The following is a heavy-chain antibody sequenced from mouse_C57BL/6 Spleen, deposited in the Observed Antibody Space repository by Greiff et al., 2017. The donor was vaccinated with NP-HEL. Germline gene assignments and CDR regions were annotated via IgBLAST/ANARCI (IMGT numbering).Heavy chain of an antibody. CDR1: GYTFTSYW. Sequence: VQLQQPGAELVKPGASVKMSCKASGYTFTSYWITWVKQRPGQGLEWIGDIYPGSGSTNYNEKFKSKATLTVDTSSSTAYMQLSSLTSEDSAVYYCARRGVVATGAMDYWGQGTSVTVSS. CDR3: ARRGVVATGAMDY. J-gene: IGHJ4*01. CDR2: IYPGSGST. V-gene: IGHV1-55*01. D-gene: IGHD1-1*01.